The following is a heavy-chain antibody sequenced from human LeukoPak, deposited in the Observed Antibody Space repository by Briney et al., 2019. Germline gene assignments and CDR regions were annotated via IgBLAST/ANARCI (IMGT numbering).Heavy chain of an antibody. CDR1: VGSFSGYY. CDR2: IYYSGST. CDR3: ARDATSYFDY. V-gene: IGHV4-59*12. Sequence: PSETLSLTCAVNVGSFSGYYWSWLRQPPGKGLEGIGYIYYSGSTYYNPSLKSRVTISVDTSKNQFSLKLSSVTAADTAVYYCARDATSYFDYWGQGTLVTVSS. J-gene: IGHJ4*02. D-gene: IGHD2-15*01.